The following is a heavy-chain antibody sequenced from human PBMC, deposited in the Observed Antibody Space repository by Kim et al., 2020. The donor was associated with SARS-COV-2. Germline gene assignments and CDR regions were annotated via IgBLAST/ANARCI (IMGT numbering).Heavy chain of an antibody. CDR1: GFTFSNYV. J-gene: IGHJ4*02. Sequence: GGYLRLSCAASGFTFSNYVMHWVRQAPGKGLEWVAVISYDGSNKYFADSVKGRFTISRDNSRNTLFLQMNSLRAEDTAVYYCAKVGNILTGYYDPSPFQYWGQGTLVTVSS. CDR3: AKVGNILTGYYDPSPFQY. D-gene: IGHD3-9*01. CDR2: ISYDGSNK. V-gene: IGHV3-30*18.